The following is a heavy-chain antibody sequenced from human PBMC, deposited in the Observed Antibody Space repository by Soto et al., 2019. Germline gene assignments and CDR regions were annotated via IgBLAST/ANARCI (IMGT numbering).Heavy chain of an antibody. D-gene: IGHD5-12*01. J-gene: IGHJ5*02. CDR1: GYTFTSDG. CDR2: LIPYNGDR. Sequence: ASVKVSCKASGYTFTSDGISWVRQAPGQGLEWMGLLIPYNGDRIYAQKFQGRVILTTDTATNTAYMELGSLRSDDTAVYYCVRDASSGYRGWWDPWGQGTLVTVSS. V-gene: IGHV1-18*01. CDR3: VRDASSGYRGWWDP.